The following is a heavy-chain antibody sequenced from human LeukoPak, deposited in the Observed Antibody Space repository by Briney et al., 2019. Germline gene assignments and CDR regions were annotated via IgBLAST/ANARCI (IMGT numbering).Heavy chain of an antibody. Sequence: PGGSLRLSCAASGFTVSSNYMSWVRQAPGKGLEWVSVIYSGGSTYYADSVKGRFTISRDNSKNTLYLQMNSLRAEDTAVYYCASNYCGGDCPRLYYYYYYMDVWGKGTTVTVSS. J-gene: IGHJ6*03. D-gene: IGHD2-21*02. V-gene: IGHV3-53*01. CDR1: GFTVSSNY. CDR3: ASNYCGGDCPRLYYYYYYMDV. CDR2: IYSGGST.